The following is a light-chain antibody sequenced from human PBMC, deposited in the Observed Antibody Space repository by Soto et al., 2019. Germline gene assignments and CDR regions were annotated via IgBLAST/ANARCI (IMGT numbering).Light chain of an antibody. J-gene: IGKJ1*01. CDR1: QSVSSSY. CDR2: AAS. Sequence: EIVLTQSPGTLSLSPGERATLSCRASQSVSSSYLAWYQQKPGQAPRLLIYAASSRATGIPYRFSGSGSGTDFTLTISRLEPEDFAVYYCQHYGSASWTFGQGTKVEVK. V-gene: IGKV3-20*01. CDR3: QHYGSASWT.